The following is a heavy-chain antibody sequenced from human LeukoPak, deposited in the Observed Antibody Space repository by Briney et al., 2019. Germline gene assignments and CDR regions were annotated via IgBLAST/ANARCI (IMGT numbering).Heavy chain of an antibody. D-gene: IGHD2-2*01. CDR3: ARDGGYCSSTSCYFKGFWFDP. CDR2: MNPNSGNT. V-gene: IGHV1-8*01. J-gene: IGHJ5*02. CDR1: GYTFTSYD. Sequence: ASVKVSCKASGYTFTSYDINWVRQATGQGLEWMGWMNPNSGNTGYAQKFQGRVTMTRDTSISTAYMELSRLRSDDTAVYYCARDGGYCSSTSCYFKGFWFDPWGQGTLVTVSS.